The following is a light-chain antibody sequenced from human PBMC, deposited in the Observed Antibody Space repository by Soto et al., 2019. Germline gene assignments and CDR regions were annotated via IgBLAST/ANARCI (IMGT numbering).Light chain of an antibody. CDR1: QNIRTY. J-gene: IGKJ1*01. V-gene: IGKV1-39*01. CDR2: EAS. CDR3: QQSFYAPPT. Sequence: DIQVTQSPSSLSASVGDRVTITCRASQNIRTYLTWYQQKPGKAPKLLIYEASDLQSGVPSRSSGSGSGTDFSLTITSLQPEDFATYYCQQSFYAPPTFGQGTKVDIK.